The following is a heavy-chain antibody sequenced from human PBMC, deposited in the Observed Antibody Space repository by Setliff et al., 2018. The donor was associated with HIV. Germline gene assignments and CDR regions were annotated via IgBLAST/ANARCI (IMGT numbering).Heavy chain of an antibody. CDR3: AREERKAPAGSGYYYYGMDV. V-gene: IGHV4-61*02. J-gene: IGHJ6*02. D-gene: IGHD6-13*01. Sequence: TLSLTCTVSGGSISSDNYYWSWIRQPAGKGLEWIGRMYTSGSTNYNPSLKSRVTISVDTSKRQFSLKLSSVTAADTAVYYRAREERKAPAGSGYYYYGMDVWGQGTMVTVSS. CDR1: GGSISSDNYY. CDR2: MYTSGST.